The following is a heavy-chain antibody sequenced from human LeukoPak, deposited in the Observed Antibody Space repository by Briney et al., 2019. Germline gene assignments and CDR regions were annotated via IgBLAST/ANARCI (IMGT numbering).Heavy chain of an antibody. V-gene: IGHV4-61*02. Sequence: PSETLSLTCTVSGGFISSGSYYWNWIRQPAGKGLEWIGRIYTSGSTNYNPSLKSRVTVSVDTSKNQFSLKLSSVSAADTAVYYCARDRRYNWNSEVDYWGQGTLVTVSS. J-gene: IGHJ4*02. CDR3: ARDRRYNWNSEVDY. CDR1: GGFISSGSYY. CDR2: IYTSGST. D-gene: IGHD1-7*01.